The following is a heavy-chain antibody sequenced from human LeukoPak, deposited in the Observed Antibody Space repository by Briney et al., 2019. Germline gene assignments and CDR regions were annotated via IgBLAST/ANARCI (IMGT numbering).Heavy chain of an antibody. V-gene: IGHV3-21*01. Sequence: PGGSLRLSCAASGFIFSHYSMNWVRQAPGKGLEWVSSISSRSSYIFYADSMKGRFTISRDNAENSLYLQINSLRPDDTAVYYCARDLGDIVLEPPAVYFDLWGRGTLVTVSS. CDR1: GFIFSHYS. CDR2: ISSRSSYI. J-gene: IGHJ2*01. CDR3: ARDLGDIVLEPPAVYFDL. D-gene: IGHD2-8*02.